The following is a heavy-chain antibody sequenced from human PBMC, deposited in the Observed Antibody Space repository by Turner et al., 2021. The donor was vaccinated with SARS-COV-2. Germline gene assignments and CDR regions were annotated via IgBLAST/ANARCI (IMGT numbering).Heavy chain of an antibody. V-gene: IGHV1-2*02. CDR2: INPNSGDT. J-gene: IGHJ6*02. D-gene: IGHD3-10*01. Sequence: QVQLVQSAAEVQKPGASVQVSCKASGYTFTGYYMHWVRQAPGQGLEWMGWINPNSGDTNDAQKFQGRGTKTRDTSISTAYMELSRLRSDDTAVYYWATDQFDGMDVWGQGTTVTVSS. CDR3: ATDQFDGMDV. CDR1: GYTFTGYY.